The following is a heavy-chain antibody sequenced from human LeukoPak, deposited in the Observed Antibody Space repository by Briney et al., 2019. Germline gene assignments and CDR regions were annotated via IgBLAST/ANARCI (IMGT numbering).Heavy chain of an antibody. CDR3: ARAVVPAAGELIRDQRGFDY. CDR1: GGSFSGYH. CDR2: INHSGST. Sequence: SETLSLTCAVYGGSFSGYHWSWIRQPPGKGLEWIGEINHSGSTNYNPSLKSRVTISVDTSKNQFSLKLSSVTAADTAVYYCARAVVPAAGELIRDQRGFDYWGQGTLVTVSS. D-gene: IGHD2-2*01. J-gene: IGHJ4*02. V-gene: IGHV4-34*01.